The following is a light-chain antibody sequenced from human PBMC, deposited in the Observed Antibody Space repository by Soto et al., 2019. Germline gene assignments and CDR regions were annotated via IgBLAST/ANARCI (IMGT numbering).Light chain of an antibody. J-gene: IGKJ2*01. CDR3: QQYYSFPRT. Sequence: VIWMTQSPSLLSASTGDRVTISCRMSQRISSYLAWYQQKPGKAPELLIYAASTLQSGVPSRFSGSGSGTDFTLTISCLQSEDFATYYCQQYYSFPRTFGQGTKLEIK. V-gene: IGKV1D-8*01. CDR2: AAS. CDR1: QRISSY.